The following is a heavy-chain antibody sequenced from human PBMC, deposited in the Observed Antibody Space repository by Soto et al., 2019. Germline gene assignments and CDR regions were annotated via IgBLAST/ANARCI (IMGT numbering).Heavy chain of an antibody. CDR2: IKQDGSEK. Sequence: GGSLRLSCAASGITFSIYWMSWVRQAPGKGLEWVANIKQDGSEKYYVDSVKGRFTISRDNAKNSLYLQMSSLRAEDTAVYYCATSEPFYSSTWYVVGYYFDSWAQGPLVPVSS. D-gene: IGHD6-13*01. V-gene: IGHV3-7*05. CDR1: GITFSIYW. CDR3: ATSEPFYSSTWYVVGYYFDS. J-gene: IGHJ4*02.